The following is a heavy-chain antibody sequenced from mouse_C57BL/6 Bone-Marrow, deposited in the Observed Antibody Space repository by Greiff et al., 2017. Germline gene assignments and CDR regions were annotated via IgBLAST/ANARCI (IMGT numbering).Heavy chain of an antibody. Sequence: EVKLQQSGAELVRPGASVKLSCTASGFNIKDDYMHWVKQRPEQGLEWIGWIDPENGDTEYASKFQGKATITADTSSNTAYLQLSSLTSEDTAVYYCTTVYYGSSYYYAMDYWGQGTSVTVSS. D-gene: IGHD1-1*01. V-gene: IGHV14-4*01. CDR3: TTVYYGSSYYYAMDY. CDR1: GFNIKDDY. CDR2: IDPENGDT. J-gene: IGHJ4*01.